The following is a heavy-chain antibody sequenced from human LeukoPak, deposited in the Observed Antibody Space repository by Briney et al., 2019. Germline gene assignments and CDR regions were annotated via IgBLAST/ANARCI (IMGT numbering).Heavy chain of an antibody. CDR3: ARDVAAAGTGAAFDI. J-gene: IGHJ3*02. D-gene: IGHD6-13*01. V-gene: IGHV4-30-2*01. CDR1: GGSISSGGYY. CDR2: IYHSGST. Sequence: SQTLSLTCTVSGGSISSGGYYWSWIRQPPGKGLEWIGYIYHSGSTYYNPSLKSRVTISVDRSKNQFSLKLSSVTAADTAVYYCARDVAAAGTGAAFDIWGQGTMVTVSS.